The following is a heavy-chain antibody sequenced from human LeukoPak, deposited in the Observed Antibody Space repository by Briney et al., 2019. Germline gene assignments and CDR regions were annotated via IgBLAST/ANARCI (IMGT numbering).Heavy chain of an antibody. CDR1: GFTFSSYG. J-gene: IGHJ4*02. Sequence: GRSLRLSCAASGFTFSSYGMHWVRQAPGKGLEWVAVITYDGSEKYYGDSVNGRFTISRDNSKNTLYLQMNSLRAEDTAVYYCAKKHSSGLHYWGQGTLVTVSS. V-gene: IGHV3-30*18. CDR2: ITYDGSEK. D-gene: IGHD6-19*01. CDR3: AKKHSSGLHY.